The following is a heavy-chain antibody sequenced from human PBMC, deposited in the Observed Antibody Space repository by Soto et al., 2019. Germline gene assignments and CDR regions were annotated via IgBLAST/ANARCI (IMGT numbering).Heavy chain of an antibody. CDR1: GFTFSSYW. CDR3: PRTYSSSPDPYHFDY. Sequence: GGSLRLSCAASGFTFSSYWTSWVRQAPGKGLEWVANIKQDGSEKYYVDSVKGRFTISRDNAKNSLYLKMNSLRAEDTAVYYCPRTYSSSPDPYHFDYWGQGTLVTVSS. V-gene: IGHV3-7*03. D-gene: IGHD6-13*01. J-gene: IGHJ4*02. CDR2: IKQDGSEK.